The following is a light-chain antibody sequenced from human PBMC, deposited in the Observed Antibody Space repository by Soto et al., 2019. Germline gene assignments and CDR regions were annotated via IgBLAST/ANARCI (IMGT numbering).Light chain of an antibody. Sequence: DIQITQSPSPLSASVGDRVRITCRSSQSISSYVNWYQQKPGIAPRLLIFAASNLQTGVPSRFSGSGSGTDFTLTISSLQPEDFGTYFCQHTYSTPFTFGPGTKVDIK. CDR2: AAS. CDR1: QSISSY. V-gene: IGKV1-39*01. CDR3: QHTYSTPFT. J-gene: IGKJ3*01.